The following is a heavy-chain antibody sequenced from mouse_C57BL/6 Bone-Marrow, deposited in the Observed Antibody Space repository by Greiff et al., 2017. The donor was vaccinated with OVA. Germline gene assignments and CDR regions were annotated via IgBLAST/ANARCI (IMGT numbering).Heavy chain of an antibody. CDR1: GFTFSDYY. Sequence: EVQRVESEGGLVQPGSSMKLSCTASGFTFSDYYMAWVRQVPEKGLEWVANINYDGSSTYYLDSLKSRFIISRDNAKNILYLQMSSLKSEDTATYYCAREEVLLRYFDYWGQGTTLTVSS. J-gene: IGHJ2*01. D-gene: IGHD1-1*01. V-gene: IGHV5-16*01. CDR3: AREEVLLRYFDY. CDR2: INYDGSST.